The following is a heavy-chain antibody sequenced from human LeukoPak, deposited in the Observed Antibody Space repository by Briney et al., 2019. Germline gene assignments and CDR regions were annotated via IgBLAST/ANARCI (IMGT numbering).Heavy chain of an antibody. CDR3: TSWDVVVPAAMVDYYYYYMDV. V-gene: IGHV3-66*01. J-gene: IGHJ6*03. CDR2: IYSGGST. D-gene: IGHD2-2*01. Sequence: GGSLRLSCAASGFTVSSNYMSWVRQAPGKGLEWVSVIYSGGSTYYSDSVKGRFTISSDNAKNSQYLQMNSMRDEDTAVYYCTSWDVVVPAAMVDYYYYYMDVWGKGPTVTVSS. CDR1: GFTVSSNY.